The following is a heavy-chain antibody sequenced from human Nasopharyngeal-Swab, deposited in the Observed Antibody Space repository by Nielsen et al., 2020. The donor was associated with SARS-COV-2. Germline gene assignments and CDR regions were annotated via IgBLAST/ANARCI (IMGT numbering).Heavy chain of an antibody. CDR2: IAHDASNE. CDR1: GFTFSSFG. D-gene: IGHD4-17*01. V-gene: IGHV3-30*03. Sequence: GESLKISCAASGFTFSSFGMHWVRPAPGKGLEWVAFIAHDASNEYYGDSVKGRFSISRDSSKNTLYLQMDSLRGEDTAVYYCARDAPAHYGAFYWGQGNLVTVPP. J-gene: IGHJ4*02. CDR3: ARDAPAHYGAFY.